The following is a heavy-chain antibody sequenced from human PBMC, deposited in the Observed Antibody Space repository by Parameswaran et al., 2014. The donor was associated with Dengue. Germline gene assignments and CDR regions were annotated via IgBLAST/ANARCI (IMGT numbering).Heavy chain of an antibody. D-gene: IGHD2-2*01. Sequence: GKGLEWIGRIYSGTSNYNPSLKSRVAMSLDTSKNQFSLRLTSVTAADSAIYYCARERYVVVVPAAFFDYWGPGALVTVSS. CDR3: ARERYVVVVPAAFFDY. CDR2: IYSGTS. J-gene: IGHJ4*02. V-gene: IGHV4-4*07.